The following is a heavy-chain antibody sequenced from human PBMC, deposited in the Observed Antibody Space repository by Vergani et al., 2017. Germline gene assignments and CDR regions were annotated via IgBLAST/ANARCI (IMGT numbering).Heavy chain of an antibody. J-gene: IGHJ5*02. V-gene: IGHV1-2*02. Sequence: QVQLVQSGAEVKKPGASVKVSCKASGYTFTGCYMHWVRQAPGQGLEWMGWINPNSGGTNYAQKFQGRVTMTRDTSISTAYMELSRLRSDDTAVYYCAREEGYYYDSSGYYSTMSWFDPWGQGTLVTVSS. CDR1: GYTFTGCY. D-gene: IGHD3-22*01. CDR3: AREEGYYYDSSGYYSTMSWFDP. CDR2: INPNSGGT.